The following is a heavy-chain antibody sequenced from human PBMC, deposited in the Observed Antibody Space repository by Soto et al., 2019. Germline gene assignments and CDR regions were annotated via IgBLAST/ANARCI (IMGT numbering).Heavy chain of an antibody. V-gene: IGHV3-15*07. D-gene: IGHD5-12*01. J-gene: IGHJ4*02. Sequence: SVSNAWMNWVRQAPGKGLEWVGRIKSKTDGGTTDYAAPVKGRFTISRDDSKNTLYLQMNSLKTEDTAVYYCTTDGALATLTCDFDYWGQGTLVTVSS. CDR2: IKSKTDGGTT. CDR1: SVSNAW. CDR3: TTDGALATLTCDFDY.